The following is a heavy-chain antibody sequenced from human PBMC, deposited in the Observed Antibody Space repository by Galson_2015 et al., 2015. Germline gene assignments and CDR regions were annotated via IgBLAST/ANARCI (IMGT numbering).Heavy chain of an antibody. Sequence: QSGAEVKKPGDSLKISCQGSGYTFTSYWIGWVRQMPGKGLEWMGIIYPGDSDTRYSPSFQGQVTISADKSISTAYLQWSSLKASDTAVYYCARRLPLTTQNASDIWGQGTMVTVSS. V-gene: IGHV5-51*01. CDR2: IYPGDSDT. J-gene: IGHJ3*02. CDR1: GYTFTSYW. D-gene: IGHD4-17*01. CDR3: ARRLPLTTQNASDI.